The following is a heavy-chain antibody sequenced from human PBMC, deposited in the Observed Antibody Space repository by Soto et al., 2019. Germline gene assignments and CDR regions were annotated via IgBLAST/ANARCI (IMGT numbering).Heavy chain of an antibody. J-gene: IGHJ6*02. D-gene: IGHD4-4*01. V-gene: IGHV3-21*01. CDR3: ARGGTTLDYYGMDV. Sequence: GGSLRLSCSASGFTFRSYSMNWVRQAPGKGLEWVSSISSSSSCIYYADSVKGRFTISRDNAKNSLYLQMNSLRAEDTAVYYCARGGTTLDYYGMDVWGQGTTVTVSS. CDR2: ISSSSSCI. CDR1: GFTFRSYS.